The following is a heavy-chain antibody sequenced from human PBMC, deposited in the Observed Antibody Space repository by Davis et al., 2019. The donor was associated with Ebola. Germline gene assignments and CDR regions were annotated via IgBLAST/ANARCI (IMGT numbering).Heavy chain of an antibody. CDR3: AREGHTDYPYTFDI. CDR2: INPSSGDT. CDR1: GYTFSDYY. V-gene: IGHV1-2*02. D-gene: IGHD4-11*01. J-gene: IGHJ3*02. Sequence: ASVKVSCKASGYTFSDYYMHWVRQASGQGLEWVGWINPSSGDTNYAQKFQGRVTLTRDTSISAAYMELSRLTSDDTAVYYCAREGHTDYPYTFDIWGRGTMVTVSS.